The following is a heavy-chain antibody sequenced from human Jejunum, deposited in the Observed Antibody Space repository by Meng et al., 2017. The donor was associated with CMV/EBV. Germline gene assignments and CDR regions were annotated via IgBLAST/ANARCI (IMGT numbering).Heavy chain of an antibody. D-gene: IGHD2-2*01. Sequence: TCTVSGGSISSGGYYWSWIRQHPGKGLEWIGYIHNSGSTHSNPSLASRVTMSVDTSKNQFSLKLSSVIAADTAVYYCAREACTTTSCSYDYWGQGALVTV. CDR2: IHNSGST. CDR3: AREACTTTSCSYDY. CDR1: GGSISSGGYY. J-gene: IGHJ4*02. V-gene: IGHV4-31*03.